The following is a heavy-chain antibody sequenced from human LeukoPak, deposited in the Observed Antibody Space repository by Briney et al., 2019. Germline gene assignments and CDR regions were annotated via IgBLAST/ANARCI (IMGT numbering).Heavy chain of an antibody. J-gene: IGHJ5*02. V-gene: IGHV4-38-2*02. D-gene: IGHD1-7*01. CDR3: ARIRITGTIHDWFDP. CDR1: GYSISSGYY. Sequence: SETLSLTCTVSGYSISSGYYWGWIRQPPGKGLEWIGSIYHSGSTYYNPSLKSRVTISVDTSKNQFSLKLSSVTAADTAVYYCARIRITGTIHDWFDPWGQGTLVTVSS. CDR2: IYHSGST.